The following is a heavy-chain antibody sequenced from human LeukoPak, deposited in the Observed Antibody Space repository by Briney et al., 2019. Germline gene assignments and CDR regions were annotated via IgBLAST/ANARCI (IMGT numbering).Heavy chain of an antibody. CDR2: IWFDGSST. D-gene: IGHD2-21*02. V-gene: IGHV3-33*01. Sequence: GRSLRLSCAASGFTFSRFGMHWVRQAPGKGLEWEAVIWFDGSSTYCADSVKGRFTISRDNSKNVLYLQMNSLRVEDTGVYFCARDSAPYCGGDCYFDYWGHGTLVTVSS. J-gene: IGHJ4*01. CDR1: GFTFSRFG. CDR3: ARDSAPYCGGDCYFDY.